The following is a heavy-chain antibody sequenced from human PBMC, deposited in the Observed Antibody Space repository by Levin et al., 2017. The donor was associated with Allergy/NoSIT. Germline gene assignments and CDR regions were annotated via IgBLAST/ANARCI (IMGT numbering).Heavy chain of an antibody. CDR3: ARAGCSGGSCYSAEYFQH. V-gene: IGHV4-4*02. CDR1: GGSISSSNW. D-gene: IGHD2-15*01. CDR2: IYHSGST. J-gene: IGHJ1*01. Sequence: SETLSLTCAVSGGSISSSNWWSWVRQPPGKGLEWIGEIYHSGSTNYNPSLKSRVTISVDKSKNQFSLKLSSVTAADTAVYYCARAGCSGGSCYSAEYFQHWGQGTLVTVSS.